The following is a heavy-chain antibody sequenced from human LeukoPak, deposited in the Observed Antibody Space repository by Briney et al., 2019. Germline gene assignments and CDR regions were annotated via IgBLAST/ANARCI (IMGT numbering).Heavy chain of an antibody. V-gene: IGHV3-21*01. CDR3: ARHDPSVFGVDYYFDY. Sequence: PGGSLRLSCAASGFTFSSYSMNWVRQAPGKGLEWVSSISSSSSYIYYADSVKGRFTISRGNAKNSLYLQMNSLRAEDTAVYYCARHDPSVFGVDYYFDYWGQGTLVTVSS. D-gene: IGHD3-3*01. J-gene: IGHJ4*02. CDR1: GFTFSSYS. CDR2: ISSSSSYI.